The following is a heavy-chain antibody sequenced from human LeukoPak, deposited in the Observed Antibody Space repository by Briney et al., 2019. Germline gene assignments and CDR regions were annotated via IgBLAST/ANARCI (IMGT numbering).Heavy chain of an antibody. V-gene: IGHV1-18*01. CDR3: ARDKAPYWSSTSCYLHWFDP. Sequence: ASVKVSCKSSGYTFSSYGITWVRQAPGQGLEWMGWISAYNGYTDYSQKLQGRVTMTTDTSTSTVYMELRSLRSDDTAVYYCARDKAPYWSSTSCYLHWFDPWGQGTLVTVSS. CDR2: ISAYNGYT. J-gene: IGHJ5*02. D-gene: IGHD2-2*01. CDR1: GYTFSSYG.